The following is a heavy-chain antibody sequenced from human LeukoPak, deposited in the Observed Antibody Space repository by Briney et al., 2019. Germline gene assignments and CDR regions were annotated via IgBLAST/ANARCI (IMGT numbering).Heavy chain of an antibody. V-gene: IGHV4-4*09. D-gene: IGHD2-2*02. CDR3: ARQGYCSSTSCYTHAPFGP. J-gene: IGHJ5*02. Sequence: SETLSLTCTVSGGSISSYYRSWIRQPPGKGLEWIGYIYTSGSTNYNPSLKSRVTISVDTSKNQFSLKLSSVTAADTAVYYCARQGYCSSTSCYTHAPFGPWGQGTLVTVSS. CDR1: GGSISSYY. CDR2: IYTSGST.